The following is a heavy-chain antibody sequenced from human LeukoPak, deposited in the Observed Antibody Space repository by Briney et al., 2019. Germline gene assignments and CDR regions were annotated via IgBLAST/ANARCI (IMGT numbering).Heavy chain of an antibody. J-gene: IGHJ3*02. CDR2: IIPIFGIA. Sequence: GASVKVSCKASGGTFSSYAISWVRQAPGQGLEWMGRIIPIFGIANYAQKFQGRVTITADKSTSTAYMELSSLRSDDTAVYYCARGWVGGAFDIWGQGTMVTVSS. D-gene: IGHD1-26*01. CDR3: ARGWVGGAFDI. CDR1: GGTFSSYA. V-gene: IGHV1-69*04.